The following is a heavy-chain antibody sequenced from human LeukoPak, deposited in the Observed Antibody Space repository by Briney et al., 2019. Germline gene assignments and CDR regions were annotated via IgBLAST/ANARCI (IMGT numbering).Heavy chain of an antibody. Sequence: PGGSLRLSCAASGFTFSSYAMSWVRQAPGKGLEWVSAISGSGGSTYYADSVKGRFTISRDNSKNTLYLQMNSLRAEDTAVYYCAKEHTAMAYYYYYYMDVWGKGTTVTVSS. CDR1: GFTFSSYA. CDR2: ISGSGGST. CDR3: AKEHTAMAYYYYYYMDV. J-gene: IGHJ6*03. D-gene: IGHD5-18*01. V-gene: IGHV3-23*01.